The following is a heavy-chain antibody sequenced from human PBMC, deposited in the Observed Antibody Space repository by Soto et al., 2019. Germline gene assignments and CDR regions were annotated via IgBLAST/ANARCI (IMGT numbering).Heavy chain of an antibody. CDR2: IYHGGST. CDR3: ARGGGDPDWYFDL. D-gene: IGHD4-17*01. V-gene: IGHV4-30-2*01. CDR1: GGSISSGGYS. Sequence: ASETLSLTCAVSGGSISSGGYSWSWIRQPPGKGLEWIGSIYHGGSTYYSPSLQSRVTLSVDRSKNQFSLMLRSVTAADTAVYYCARGGGDPDWYFDLWGRGTLVTVSS. J-gene: IGHJ2*01.